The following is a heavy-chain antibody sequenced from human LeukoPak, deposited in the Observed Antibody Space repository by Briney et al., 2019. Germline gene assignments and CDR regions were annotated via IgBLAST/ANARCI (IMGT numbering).Heavy chain of an antibody. D-gene: IGHD3-22*01. CDR1: GYTFTSHG. CDR3: ARDDYYDSSGYYTL. V-gene: IGHV1-18*01. J-gene: IGHJ1*01. Sequence: ASVKVSCKASGYTFTSHGISWVRQAPGQGLEWMGWINTYIGNTNYAQKFQGRVTVTTDTSTSTAYMELRSLGSDDTAVYYCARDDYYDSSGYYTLWGQGTLVTVSS. CDR2: INTYIGNT.